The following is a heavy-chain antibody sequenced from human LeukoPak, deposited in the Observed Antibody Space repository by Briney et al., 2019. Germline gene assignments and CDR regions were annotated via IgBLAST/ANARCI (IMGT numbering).Heavy chain of an antibody. CDR2: ISSSGSTI. Sequence: GGSLRLSCAASGFTFSDYYMSWLRQAPGKGLEWVSYISSSGSTIYYAGSVKGRFTVSRDNAKNSLYLQMNSLRAEDTAVYYCARFCSGGSCYSKYYFDYWGQGTLVTVSS. CDR3: ARFCSGGSCYSKYYFDY. D-gene: IGHD2-15*01. CDR1: GFTFSDYY. J-gene: IGHJ4*02. V-gene: IGHV3-11*04.